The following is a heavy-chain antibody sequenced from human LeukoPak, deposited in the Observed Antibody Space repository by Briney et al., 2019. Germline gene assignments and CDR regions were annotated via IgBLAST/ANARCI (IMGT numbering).Heavy chain of an antibody. CDR3: ARGGGRYPFEF. Sequence: SETLSLTCTVSGGSMSGYYWSWIRQPAGKGLEWIGRIYTSGHTNYNPSLESRVTMSVDTSKNQFSLKLNSVAAADTAMYYCARGGGRYPFEFWGQGTLVTVSS. J-gene: IGHJ4*02. CDR2: IYTSGHT. V-gene: IGHV4-4*07. D-gene: IGHD3-16*01. CDR1: GGSMSGYY.